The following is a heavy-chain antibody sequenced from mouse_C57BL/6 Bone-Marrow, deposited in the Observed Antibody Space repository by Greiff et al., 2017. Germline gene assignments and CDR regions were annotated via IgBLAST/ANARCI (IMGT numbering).Heavy chain of an antibody. V-gene: IGHV1-42*01. CDR2: INPSTSGT. CDR3: ARRPITAVTNWYFDV. D-gene: IGHD1-1*01. J-gene: IGHJ1*03. Sequence: EVQLQQSGPELVKPGASVKISCKASGYSFTGYYMNWVKQSPEKSLEWIGEINPSTSGTTYNQKFKAKATLTVDTSSSAAYMKLKSLTSEDSAVYYCARRPITAVTNWYFDVWGTGTTVTVSS. CDR1: GYSFTGYY.